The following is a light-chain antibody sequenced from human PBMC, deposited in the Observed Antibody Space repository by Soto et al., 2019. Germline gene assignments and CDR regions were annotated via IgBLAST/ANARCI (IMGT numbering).Light chain of an antibody. CDR2: AAS. V-gene: IGKV1-17*01. CDR1: QSISSY. Sequence: DIQMTQSPSSLSASVGDRVIITCRASQSISSYLNWYQHKPGKAPKVLIHAASSLQSGVPSRFSGSGSGTEFTLTISSLQPEDFATYYCLQHNSYPRTFGQGTKVDIK. J-gene: IGKJ1*01. CDR3: LQHNSYPRT.